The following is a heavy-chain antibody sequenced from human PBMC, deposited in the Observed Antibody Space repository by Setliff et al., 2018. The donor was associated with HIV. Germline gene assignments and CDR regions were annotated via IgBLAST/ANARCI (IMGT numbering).Heavy chain of an antibody. CDR2: IRYDGDNQ. Sequence: PGGSLRLSCAASGFTFSSYAMHWVRQTPGKGLKRVAFIRYDGDNQYYADSVKCRFTISRDHAPSALYLQMDSLRAEDTALYYCTRSHSTRDAFDIWGQGTMVTVSS. CDR3: TRSHSTRDAFDI. V-gene: IGHV3-30*02. J-gene: IGHJ3*02. D-gene: IGHD2-2*01. CDR1: GFTFSSYA.